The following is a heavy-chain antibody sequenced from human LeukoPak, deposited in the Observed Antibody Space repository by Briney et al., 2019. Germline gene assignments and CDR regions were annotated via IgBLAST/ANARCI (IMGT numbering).Heavy chain of an antibody. CDR2: INGGNGNT. CDR1: GGTFTSYG. V-gene: IGHV1-3*01. D-gene: IGHD3-22*01. Sequence: ASVKVSCKASGGTFTSYGMHWVRQAPGQSLEWMGWINGGNGNTKYSEKFQGRVTIIRDTSASTAYMELSSLRSEDTAVYYCARVPLHDDSGHYYPHWGQGTLVTVSS. CDR3: ARVPLHDDSGHYYPH. J-gene: IGHJ1*01.